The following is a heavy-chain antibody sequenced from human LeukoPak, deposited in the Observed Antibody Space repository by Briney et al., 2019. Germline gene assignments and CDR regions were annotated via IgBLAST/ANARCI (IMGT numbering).Heavy chain of an antibody. D-gene: IGHD3-3*01. CDR2: ISAYNGNT. CDR1: GYTFTSYG. CDR3: ARSTEWLPYGMDV. J-gene: IGHJ6*02. Sequence: ATVNVSCTASGYTFTSYGISWVRQAPGQGLEWMGWISAYNGNTNYAQKLQGRVTMTTDTSTSTAYMELRSLRSDDTAVYYCARSTEWLPYGMDVWGQGTTVTVSS. V-gene: IGHV1-18*01.